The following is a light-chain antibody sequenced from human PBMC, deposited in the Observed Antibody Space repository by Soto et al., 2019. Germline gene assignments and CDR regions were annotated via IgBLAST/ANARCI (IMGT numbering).Light chain of an antibody. CDR3: MQVLQTLWK. V-gene: IGKV2-28*01. J-gene: IGKJ1*01. CDR2: LGS. CDR1: QSLLHSNGYNY. Sequence: DIVMTQSPLSLPVTPGEPASISCRSSQSLLHSNGYNYLDWYLQKPGQSPQLLIYLGSNRASGVPDRFSGSGSGTDFTLKISRVEAEDVGVYYCMQVLQTLWKCGQGTKVDIK.